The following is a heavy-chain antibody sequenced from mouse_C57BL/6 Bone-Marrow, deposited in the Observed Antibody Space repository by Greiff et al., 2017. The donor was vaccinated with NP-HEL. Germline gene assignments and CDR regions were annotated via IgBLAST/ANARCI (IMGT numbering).Heavy chain of an antibody. J-gene: IGHJ4*01. D-gene: IGHD1-1*01. CDR1: GFSLTSYG. CDR3: ARHYYYGSSYRSYAMDY. CDR2: IWSDGST. V-gene: IGHV2-6-1*01. Sequence: VQRVESGPGLVAPSQSLSITCTVSGFSLTSYGVHWVRQPPGKGLEWLVVIWSDGSTTYNSALKSRLSISKDNSKSQVFLKMNSLQTDDTAMYYCARHYYYGSSYRSYAMDYWGQGTSVTVSS.